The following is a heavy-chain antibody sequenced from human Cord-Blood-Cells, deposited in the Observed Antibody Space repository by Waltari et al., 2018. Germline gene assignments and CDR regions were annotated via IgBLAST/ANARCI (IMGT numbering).Heavy chain of an antibody. CDR1: GYTLTELS. CDR3: ATGPYCSSTSCYYFDY. Sequence: QVQLVQSGAEVKKPGASVKVSCKVSGYTLTELSMHWVRPAPGKGLEWMGGFDPEDGETIYAQKFQGRVTMTEDTSTDTAYMELSSLRSEDTAVYYCATGPYCSSTSCYYFDYWGQGTLVTVSS. J-gene: IGHJ4*02. CDR2: FDPEDGET. V-gene: IGHV1-24*01. D-gene: IGHD2-2*01.